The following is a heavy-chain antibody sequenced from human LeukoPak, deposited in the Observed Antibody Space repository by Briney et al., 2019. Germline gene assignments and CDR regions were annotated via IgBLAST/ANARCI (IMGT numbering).Heavy chain of an antibody. J-gene: IGHJ4*02. V-gene: IGHV3-23*01. CDR3: GIRDTSDYYVF. CDR1: GFTFRTYA. CDR2: TGSNGVT. Sequence: GGSLRLSCTGSGFTFRTYAFSWVRQAPGKGLEWVSATGSNGVTYYADSVKGRFTISRDNSKNALYLQMNGLRADDTAVYYCGIRDTSDYYVFWGQGTLVNVSS. D-gene: IGHD3-22*01.